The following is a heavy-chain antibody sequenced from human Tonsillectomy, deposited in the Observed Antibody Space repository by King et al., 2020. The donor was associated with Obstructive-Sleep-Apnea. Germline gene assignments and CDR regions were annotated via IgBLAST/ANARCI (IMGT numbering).Heavy chain of an antibody. Sequence: VQLVESGGGFAQPGRSLTLSCAASGFTFDDSAMHWVRQVPGKGLAWVSSISWSGDRIAYADSVKGRFTITRDNAKNSLFLQMNSLRREDTAFYYCAKDQGEYFGVGAFDIWGQGTMVTVSS. J-gene: IGHJ3*02. CDR1: GFTFDDSA. CDR3: AKDQGEYFGVGAFDI. D-gene: IGHD3-10*01. V-gene: IGHV3-9*01. CDR2: ISWSGDRI.